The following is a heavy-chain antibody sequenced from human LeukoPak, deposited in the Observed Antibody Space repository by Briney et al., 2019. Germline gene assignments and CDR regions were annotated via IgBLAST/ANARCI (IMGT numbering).Heavy chain of an antibody. D-gene: IGHD1-14*01. CDR2: VHHSGAT. V-gene: IGHV4-38-2*02. Sequence: SETLSLTCSVSGYSISRGYHWAWVRQPPGKGLEWIGSVHHSGATYYNPSLNSRLTISADTSKNQFSLKMDSVTAADTAVYYCARMNFNPDYWGQGTLVSVSS. CDR3: ARMNFNPDY. J-gene: IGHJ4*02. CDR1: GYSISRGYH.